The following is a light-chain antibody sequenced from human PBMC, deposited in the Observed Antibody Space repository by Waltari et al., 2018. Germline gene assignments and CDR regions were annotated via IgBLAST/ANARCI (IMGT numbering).Light chain of an antibody. CDR2: ANT. Sequence: QSVLTQPPSMSGAPGQKVTIPCTGGSSNFGAGYDVHWYQQFPGAAPKLLIFANTNRAAGVPGRFSGSKSGPSASLAIAGLQSEDEAVYYCQSFDSSLSASVFGGGTKLTVL. V-gene: IGLV1-40*01. CDR3: QSFDSSLSASV. CDR1: SSNFGAGYD. J-gene: IGLJ3*02.